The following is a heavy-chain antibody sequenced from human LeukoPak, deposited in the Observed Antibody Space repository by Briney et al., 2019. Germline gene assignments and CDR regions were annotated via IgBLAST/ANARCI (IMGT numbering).Heavy chain of an antibody. J-gene: IGHJ4*02. CDR2: ISSSSSTI. D-gene: IGHD1-26*01. Sequence: PGGSLRLSCAASGFTFSSYSMNWVRQAPGKGLEWVSYISSSSSTIYYADSVKGRFTISRDNAKNSLYLQMNSLRAEDTAVYYCARVGAGNAFDYWGQGTLVTVSS. CDR1: GFTFSSYS. CDR3: ARVGAGNAFDY. V-gene: IGHV3-48*04.